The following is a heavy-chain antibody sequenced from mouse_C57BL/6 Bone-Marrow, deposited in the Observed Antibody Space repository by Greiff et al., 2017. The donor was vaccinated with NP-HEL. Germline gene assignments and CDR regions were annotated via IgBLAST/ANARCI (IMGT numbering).Heavy chain of an antibody. J-gene: IGHJ4*01. V-gene: IGHV2-2*01. D-gene: IGHD2-1*01. CDR3: ARKGDDYGIYYYAMDY. Sequence: VQLQESGPGLVQPSQSLSITCTVPGFSLTSYGVHWVRQSPGKGLEWLGVIWSGGSTDYNAAFISRLSISKDNSKSQVFFKMNSLQADDTAIYYCARKGDDYGIYYYAMDYWGQGTSVTVSS. CDR1: GFSLTSYG. CDR2: IWSGGST.